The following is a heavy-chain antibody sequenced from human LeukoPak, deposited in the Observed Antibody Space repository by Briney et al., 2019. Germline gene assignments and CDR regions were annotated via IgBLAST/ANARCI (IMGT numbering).Heavy chain of an antibody. CDR1: GGSFRGYY. Sequence: ASETLSLTCAVYGGSFRGYYWSWIRQPPGKGLEWIGEINHSGSTNYNPSLKSRVTISVDTSKNQFSLKLSSVTAADTAVYYCARGPRYRSSPSCYLYWGQGTLVTVSS. CDR3: ARGPRYRSSPSCYLY. J-gene: IGHJ4*02. V-gene: IGHV4-34*01. CDR2: INHSGST. D-gene: IGHD2-2*01.